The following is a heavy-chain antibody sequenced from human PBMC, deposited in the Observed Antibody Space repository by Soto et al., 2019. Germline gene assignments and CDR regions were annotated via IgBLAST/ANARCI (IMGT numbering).Heavy chain of an antibody. D-gene: IGHD3-16*02. J-gene: IGHJ6*02. CDR3: ARDKKIMITFGGVIVPYYYYGMDV. Sequence: VKVSCKASGYTFTSYGISWVRQAPGQGLEWMGWISAYNGNTNYAQKLQGRVTMTTDTSTSTAYMELRSLRSDDTAVYYCARDKKIMITFGGVIVPYYYYGMDVWGQGTTVTVSS. CDR2: ISAYNGNT. V-gene: IGHV1-18*01. CDR1: GYTFTSYG.